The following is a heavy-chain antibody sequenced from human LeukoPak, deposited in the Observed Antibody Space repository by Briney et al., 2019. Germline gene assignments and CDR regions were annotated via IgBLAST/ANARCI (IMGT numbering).Heavy chain of an antibody. CDR2: IYHSGST. CDR3: ARENYGSGSYYNVGYYYGMDV. J-gene: IGHJ6*04. CDR1: GYSISSGYY. V-gene: IGHV4-38-2*02. D-gene: IGHD3-10*01. Sequence: SETLSLTCAVSGYSISSGYYWGWIRQPPGKGLEWIGSIYHSGSTYYNPFLKSRVTISVDTSKNQFSLKLSSVTAADTAVYYCARENYGSGSYYNVGYYYGMDVWGKGTTVTVSS.